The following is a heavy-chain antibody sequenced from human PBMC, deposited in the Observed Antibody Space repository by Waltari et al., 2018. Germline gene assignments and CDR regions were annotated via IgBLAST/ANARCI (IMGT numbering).Heavy chain of an antibody. CDR2: IYHSGST. J-gene: IGHJ4*02. CDR1: GGSISSGGYS. V-gene: IGHV4-30-2*01. D-gene: IGHD3-3*01. Sequence: QLQLQESGSGLVKPSQTLSLTCAVSGGSISSGGYSWSWIRQPPGKGLEWIGYIYHSGSTDYNPSLKSRVTISVDRSKNQFSLKLSSVTAADTAVYYCARAYLGAPPYDFWSGYYFDYWGQGTLVTVSS. CDR3: ARAYLGAPPYDFWSGYYFDY.